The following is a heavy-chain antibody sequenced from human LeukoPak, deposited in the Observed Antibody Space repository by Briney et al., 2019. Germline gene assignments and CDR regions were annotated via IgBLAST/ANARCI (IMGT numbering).Heavy chain of an antibody. Sequence: GASVKVSCKASGYTFTSYAMHWVRQAPGQRLEWMGWINAGNGNTKYSQKFQGRVTITRDTSASTAYMELSSLRSEDTAVYYCARRRSSYGSGSYSPYYYYGMDVWGQGTTVTVSS. CDR2: INAGNGNT. V-gene: IGHV1-3*01. CDR3: ARRRSSYGSGSYSPYYYYGMDV. J-gene: IGHJ6*02. CDR1: GYTFTSYA. D-gene: IGHD3-10*01.